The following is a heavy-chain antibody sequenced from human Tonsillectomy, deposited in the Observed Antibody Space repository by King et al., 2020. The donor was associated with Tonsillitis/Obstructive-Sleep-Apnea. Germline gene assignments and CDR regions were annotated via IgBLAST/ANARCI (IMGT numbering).Heavy chain of an antibody. CDR2: INHSGGT. CDR1: GGSFSGYY. CDR3: ATDYDILTAYYY. D-gene: IGHD3-9*01. J-gene: IGHJ4*02. Sequence: VQLQQWGAGLLKPSETLSLTCAVYGGSFSGYYWSWIRQPTGKGLEWIGEINHSGGTNYNPSLKSRVTISVDTSRNQFSLKLSSVTAADTAVYYCATDYDILTAYYYWGQGTLVTVSS. V-gene: IGHV4-34*01.